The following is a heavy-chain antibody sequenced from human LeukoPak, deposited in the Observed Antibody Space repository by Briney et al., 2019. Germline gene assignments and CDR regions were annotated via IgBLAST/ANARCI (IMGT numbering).Heavy chain of an antibody. CDR3: ARVARSSGSYGAAFDI. Sequence: GASVKVSCKASGYTFTGYYMHWVRQAPGQGLEWMGRINPNSGGTNYAQKLQGRVTMTRDTSISTAYMELSRLRSDDTAVYYCARVARSSGSYGAAFDIWGQGTMVTVSS. V-gene: IGHV1-2*06. CDR1: GYTFTGYY. D-gene: IGHD1-26*01. CDR2: INPNSGGT. J-gene: IGHJ3*02.